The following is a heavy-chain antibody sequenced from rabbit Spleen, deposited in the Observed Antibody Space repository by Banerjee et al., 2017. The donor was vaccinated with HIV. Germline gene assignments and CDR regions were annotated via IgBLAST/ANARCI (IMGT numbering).Heavy chain of an antibody. Sequence: QEQLVESGGGLVQPEGSLTLTCKASGFSFSNSDFIYWVRQAPGKGLEWIACIYAGSSGNTYYASWAKGRFTISKTSSTTVTLQMTSLTAADTATYFCARDKIYYSYGGGAYGYACGFSLWGQGTLVTVS. CDR1: GFSFSNSDF. CDR3: ARDKIYYSYGGGAYGYACGFSL. D-gene: IGHD6-1*01. V-gene: IGHV1S45*01. CDR2: IYAGSSGNT. J-gene: IGHJ4*01.